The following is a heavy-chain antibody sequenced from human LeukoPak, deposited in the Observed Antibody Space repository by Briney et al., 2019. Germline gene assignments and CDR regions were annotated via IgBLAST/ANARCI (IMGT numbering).Heavy chain of an antibody. J-gene: IGHJ4*02. CDR3: ARDGVQYYGSGSPFDC. D-gene: IGHD3-10*01. CDR2: ISYDGSNK. V-gene: IGHV3-30-3*01. Sequence: GGSLRLSCAASGFTFSSYAMHWVRQAPGKGLEWVAVISYDGSNKYYADSVKGRFTISRDNSKNTLYLQMNSLRAEDTAVYYCARDGVQYYGSGSPFDCWGQGTLVTVSS. CDR1: GFTFSSYA.